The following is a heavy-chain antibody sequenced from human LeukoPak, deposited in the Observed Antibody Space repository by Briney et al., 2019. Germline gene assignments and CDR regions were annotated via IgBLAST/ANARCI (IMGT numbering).Heavy chain of an antibody. V-gene: IGHV1-69*04. CDR2: IIPILGIA. CDR3: AARIAAAGGFDY. CDR1: GGTFSSYA. D-gene: IGHD6-13*01. J-gene: IGHJ4*02. Sequence: SVKVSCKASGGTFSSYAISWVRQAPGQGLEWMGRIIPILGIANYAQKFQGRVTITAGKSTSTAYMELSSLRSEDTAVYYCAARIAAAGGFDYWGQGTLVTVSS.